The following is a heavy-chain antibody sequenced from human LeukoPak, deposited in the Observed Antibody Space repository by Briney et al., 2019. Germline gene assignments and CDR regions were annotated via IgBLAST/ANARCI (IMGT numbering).Heavy chain of an antibody. CDR1: GYTFTSYG. D-gene: IGHD3-10*01. CDR2: ISAYNGNT. Sequence: ASVKVFCKASGYTFTSYGLIWVRQAPRQGLEWMGWISAYNGNTNYAQKLQGRVTMTTDTSTSTAHMELRSLRSDDTAVYYCARGGTYYYGSGMLNFDYWGQGTLVTVSS. V-gene: IGHV1-18*01. J-gene: IGHJ4*02. CDR3: ARGGTYYYGSGMLNFDY.